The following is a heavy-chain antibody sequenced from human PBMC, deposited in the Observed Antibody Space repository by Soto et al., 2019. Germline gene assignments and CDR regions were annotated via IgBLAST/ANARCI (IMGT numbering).Heavy chain of an antibody. V-gene: IGHV4-30-2*03. CDR1: GGCISSGGYS. CDR3: ARLGGYCSSTGCYGYYALDV. Sequence: SETLSLTCAVSGGCISSGGYSWSWIRQPPGKGLDWIGTLYHNGNTYYNPSLESRVTISVDTSKNHFSLKVTSATAADTAVYYCARLGGYCSSTGCYGYYALDVWGPGTTVTVSS. J-gene: IGHJ6*02. CDR2: LYHNGNT. D-gene: IGHD2-2*01.